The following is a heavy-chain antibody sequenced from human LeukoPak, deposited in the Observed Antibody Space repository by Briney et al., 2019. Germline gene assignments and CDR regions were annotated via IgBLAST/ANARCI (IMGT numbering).Heavy chain of an antibody. Sequence: GGSLRLSCAASGFTFNRFTMNWVRQAPGKGLEWVSSISTSSSYIYYADSVKGRFTISRHNAKNSLYLQMNSLRVEDTAVYYCAKDKGWSSFEYWGQGTLVTVSS. CDR1: GFTFNRFT. J-gene: IGHJ4*02. CDR2: ISTSSSYI. CDR3: AKDKGWSSFEY. D-gene: IGHD6-19*01. V-gene: IGHV3-21*01.